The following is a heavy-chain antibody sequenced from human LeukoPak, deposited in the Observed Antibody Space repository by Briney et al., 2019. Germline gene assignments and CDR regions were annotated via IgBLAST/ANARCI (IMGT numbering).Heavy chain of an antibody. CDR2: ISWDGGST. V-gene: IGHV3-43D*03. Sequence: GGSLRLSCAASGFTFDDYAMHWVRQAPGKGLEWVSLISWDGGSTYYADSVKGRFTISRDNSKNSLYLQMNSLRAEDTALYYCAKDSCSGGSCYVFDPWGQGTLATVSS. D-gene: IGHD2-15*01. CDR3: AKDSCSGGSCYVFDP. J-gene: IGHJ5*02. CDR1: GFTFDDYA.